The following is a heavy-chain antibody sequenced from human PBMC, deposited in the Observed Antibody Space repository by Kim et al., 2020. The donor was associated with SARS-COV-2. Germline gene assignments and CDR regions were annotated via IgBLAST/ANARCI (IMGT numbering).Heavy chain of an antibody. J-gene: IGHJ4*02. CDR3: ARDQTNWNAVYFDF. Sequence: NPPLKGRVTISVDTSKNQFSLKLASVTAADTAMYYCARDQTNWNAVYFDFWGQGTVVTVSS. D-gene: IGHD1-20*01. V-gene: IGHV4-39*07.